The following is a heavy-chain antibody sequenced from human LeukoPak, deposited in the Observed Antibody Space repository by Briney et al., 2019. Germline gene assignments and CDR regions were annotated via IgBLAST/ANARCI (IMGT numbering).Heavy chain of an antibody. D-gene: IGHD6-6*01. Sequence: GGSLRLSCAASGFTYSSYGMHWVRQAPGKGLEWVAFIRYDGSNKYYADSVKGRFTISRDNSKNTLYLQMNSLRAEDTAVYYCAKDRIAARYFDCWGQGTLVTVSS. V-gene: IGHV3-30*02. CDR3: AKDRIAARYFDC. CDR1: GFTYSSYG. CDR2: IRYDGSNK. J-gene: IGHJ4*02.